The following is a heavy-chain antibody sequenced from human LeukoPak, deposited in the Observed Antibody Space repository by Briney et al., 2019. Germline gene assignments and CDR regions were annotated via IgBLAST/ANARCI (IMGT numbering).Heavy chain of an antibody. Sequence: GGSLRLSCAASGFVLSDYGMHWVRQAPGKGLEWVAFVRNDGSNEYYVASVKGRFTISRDKSKNTLYLQMNSLRVEDTAVYSCAKESDSGYHSEGPKNWGLGTLVTVSS. D-gene: IGHD5-12*01. CDR1: GFVLSDYG. CDR2: VRNDGSNE. CDR3: AKESDSGYHSEGPKN. J-gene: IGHJ4*02. V-gene: IGHV3-30*02.